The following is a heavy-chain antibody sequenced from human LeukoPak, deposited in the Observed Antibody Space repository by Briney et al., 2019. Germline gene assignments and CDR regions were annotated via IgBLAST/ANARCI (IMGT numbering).Heavy chain of an antibody. J-gene: IGHJ4*02. D-gene: IGHD3-22*01. Sequence: GGSLRLSCAASGFTFSSYSMNWVRQAPGKGLEWVSYISSSSSTIYYADSVKGRFTISRDNAKNSLYLQMNSLRAEDTAVYYCARSYDSSGYYYGDYFDYWGQGTLVTVSS. CDR3: ARSYDSSGYYYGDYFDY. V-gene: IGHV3-48*04. CDR2: ISSSSSTI. CDR1: GFTFSSYS.